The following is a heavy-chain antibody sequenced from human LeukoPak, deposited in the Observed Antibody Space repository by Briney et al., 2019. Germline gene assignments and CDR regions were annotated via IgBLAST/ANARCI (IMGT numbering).Heavy chain of an antibody. CDR3: ARVRFDEWELLEFDY. CDR1: GYTFTSYG. D-gene: IGHD1-26*01. CDR2: ISAYNGNT. J-gene: IGHJ4*02. V-gene: IGHV1-18*01. Sequence: ASVKVSCKASGYTFTSYGISWVRQAPGQGLEWMGWISAYNGNTNYAQKLQGRVTMTTDTSTSTAYMELRSLRSDDTAVYYCARVRFDEWELLEFDYWGQGTLVTVSS.